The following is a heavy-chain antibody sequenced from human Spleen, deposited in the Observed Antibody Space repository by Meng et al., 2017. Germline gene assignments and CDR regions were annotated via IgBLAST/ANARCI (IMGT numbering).Heavy chain of an antibody. J-gene: IGHJ4*02. Sequence: SETLSLTCAVYGGSFSGYYWSWFRQPPGKGLEWIGEINHSGSTNYNPSLKSRVTISVDTSKNQFTLKLSSVTAADTAVYYCARGPTTMAHDFDYWGQGTLVTVSS. V-gene: IGHV4-34*01. D-gene: IGHD4-11*01. CDR2: INHSGST. CDR3: ARGPTTMAHDFDY. CDR1: GGSFSGYY.